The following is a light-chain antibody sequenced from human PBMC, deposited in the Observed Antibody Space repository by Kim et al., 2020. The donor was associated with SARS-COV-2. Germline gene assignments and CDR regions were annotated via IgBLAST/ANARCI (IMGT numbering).Light chain of an antibody. CDR2: PAS. J-gene: IGKJ1*01. Sequence: DIQTTQSPSSLSASVGDRVTITCRASQGINNYLAWYQQKPGKVPKLLIYPASTLQSGVPSRFGGSGSGTDFTLTINSLQPEDVATYYCQQTSRAPRTFGQGTKLEI. V-gene: IGKV1-27*01. CDR3: QQTSRAPRT. CDR1: QGINNY.